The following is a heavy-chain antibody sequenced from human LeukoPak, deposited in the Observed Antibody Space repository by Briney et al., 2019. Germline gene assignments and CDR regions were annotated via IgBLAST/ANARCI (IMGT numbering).Heavy chain of an antibody. Sequence: SETLSLTCTVSGGSVSSGSYYWSWIRQPPGKGLEWIGYIYYSGSTNYNPSLKSRVTISVDTSKNQFSLKLSSVTAADTAVYYCARVRGPRGKYCSSTSCYVKDYWGQGTLVTVSS. V-gene: IGHV4-61*01. D-gene: IGHD2-2*01. CDR1: GGSVSSGSYY. CDR3: ARVRGPRGKYCSSTSCYVKDY. CDR2: IYYSGST. J-gene: IGHJ4*02.